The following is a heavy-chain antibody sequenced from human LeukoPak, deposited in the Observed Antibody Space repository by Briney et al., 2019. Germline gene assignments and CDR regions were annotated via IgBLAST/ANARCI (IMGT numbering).Heavy chain of an antibody. CDR2: IYSSGST. V-gene: IGHV4-4*07. J-gene: IGHJ2*01. CDR1: GGSISSYY. CDR3: AREDWDTTTRNWYFDL. Sequence: SETLSLTCNVSGGSISSYYWSWIRQPAGKGLECIGHIYSSGSTIYNPSLKSRVTMSVDTSKNQFSLKLSSVTAADTAVYYCAREDWDTTTRNWYFDLWGRGTLVTVSS. D-gene: IGHD5-18*01.